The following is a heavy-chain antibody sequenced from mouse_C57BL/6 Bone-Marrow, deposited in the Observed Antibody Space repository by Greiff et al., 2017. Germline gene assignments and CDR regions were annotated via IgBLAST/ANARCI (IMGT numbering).Heavy chain of an antibody. V-gene: IGHV5-15*01. Sequence: EVKLVESGGGLVQPGGSLKLSCAASGFTFSDYGMAWVRQAPRKGPEWVAFISNLAYSIYYADTVTGRFTISRENAKNTLYLEMSSLRSEDTAMYYCARPYGKDYAMDYWGQGTSVTVSS. D-gene: IGHD2-1*01. J-gene: IGHJ4*01. CDR3: ARPYGKDYAMDY. CDR2: ISNLAYSI. CDR1: GFTFSDYG.